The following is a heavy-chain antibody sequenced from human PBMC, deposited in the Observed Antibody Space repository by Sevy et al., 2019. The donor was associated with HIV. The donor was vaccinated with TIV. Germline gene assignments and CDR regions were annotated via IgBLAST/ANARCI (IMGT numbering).Heavy chain of an antibody. CDR2: IRSETGGGTT. CDR1: GLSFSNAW. J-gene: IGHJ4*02. V-gene: IGHV3-15*01. Sequence: GESLKISCAASGLSFSNAWMAWVRQAPGKGLEWVGRIRSETGGGTTDFAAFAKGKFTISRDDPKNTPYLQMNSLKTEDTAVYYCAIDHRRDGMIVVPFEKWGLGTLVTVSS. CDR3: AIDHRRDGMIVVPFEK. D-gene: IGHD3-22*01.